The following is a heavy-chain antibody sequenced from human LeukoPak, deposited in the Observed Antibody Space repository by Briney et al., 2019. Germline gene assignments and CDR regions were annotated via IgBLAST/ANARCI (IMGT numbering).Heavy chain of an antibody. J-gene: IGHJ6*02. D-gene: IGHD3-10*01. CDR2: IWYDGSNK. Sequence: GGSLRLSCAASGFTFSSYGMHWVRQAPGKGLEWVAVIWYDGSNKYYADSVKGRFTISRDNSKNMLYLQMNSLRAEDTAVYYCARETPPGYYGSGPSYYYYGMDVWGQGTTVTVSS. CDR1: GFTFSSYG. V-gene: IGHV3-33*01. CDR3: ARETPPGYYGSGPSYYYYGMDV.